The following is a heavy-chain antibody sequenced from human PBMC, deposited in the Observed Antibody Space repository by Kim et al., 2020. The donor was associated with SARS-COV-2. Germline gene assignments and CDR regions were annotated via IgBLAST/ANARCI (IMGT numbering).Heavy chain of an antibody. J-gene: IGHJ4*02. CDR2: GSTR. V-gene: IGHV3-11*04. D-gene: IGHD5-18*01. CDR3: ARDPALGYSYGH. Sequence: GSTRYYADSVKDRFTIARDNAKNSLYLQMNSRRAEDTAVYYCARDPALGYSYGHWGQGTLVTVSS.